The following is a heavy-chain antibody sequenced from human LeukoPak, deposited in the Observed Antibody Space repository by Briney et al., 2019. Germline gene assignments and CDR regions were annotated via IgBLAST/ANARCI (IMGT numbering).Heavy chain of an antibody. Sequence: SETLSLTCTVSGASISSSRYYWSWIRQPAGKGLEWLGRVYASGSTNYNPSLKSRVTISIDTSKNQFSLKLTSVIAADTAVYFCARDPDYDFWSDSPHRGQGILVTVSS. CDR3: ARDPDYDFWSDSPH. V-gene: IGHV4-61*02. J-gene: IGHJ4*02. CDR1: GASISSSRYY. CDR2: VYASGST. D-gene: IGHD3-3*01.